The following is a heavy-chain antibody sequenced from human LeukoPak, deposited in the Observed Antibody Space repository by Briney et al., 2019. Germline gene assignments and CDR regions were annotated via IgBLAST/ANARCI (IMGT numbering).Heavy chain of an antibody. CDR3: ARELRPGAFDI. Sequence: SETLSLTCTVSGGSISSGGYYWSWIRQHPGKGLEWIGYIYYSGSTSYNPSLESRVTLSVDTSNNQFSLKLSSVTAADTAVYYCARELRPGAFDIWGQGTMVTVSS. CDR2: IYYSGST. D-gene: IGHD3-16*01. J-gene: IGHJ3*02. CDR1: GGSISSGGYY. V-gene: IGHV4-31*03.